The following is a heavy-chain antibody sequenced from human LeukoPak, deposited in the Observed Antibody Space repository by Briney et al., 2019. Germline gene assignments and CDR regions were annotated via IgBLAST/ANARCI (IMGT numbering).Heavy chain of an antibody. J-gene: IGHJ5*02. Sequence: SETLSLTCAVYGGSFSGYYWSWIRQPPGKGLEWNGEINHSGSTNYNPSLKSRVTISVDTSKNQFSPKLSSVTAADTAVYYCARGLRGGLRYFDPWGQGTLVTVSS. CDR3: ARGLRGGLRYFDP. V-gene: IGHV4-34*01. CDR2: INHSGST. D-gene: IGHD2-15*01. CDR1: GGSFSGYY.